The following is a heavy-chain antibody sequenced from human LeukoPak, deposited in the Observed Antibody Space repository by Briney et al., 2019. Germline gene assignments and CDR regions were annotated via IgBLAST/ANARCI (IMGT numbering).Heavy chain of an antibody. J-gene: IGHJ3*02. Sequence: ASETLSLTRTVSGGSISSSSYYWGWIRQPPGKGLEWIGSIYYSGSTYYNPSLKSRVTISVDTSKNQFSLKLSSVTAADTAVYYCARPGLYYYDSSGQNAFDIWGQGTMVTVSS. CDR2: IYYSGST. D-gene: IGHD3-22*01. CDR3: ARPGLYYYDSSGQNAFDI. CDR1: GGSISSSSYY. V-gene: IGHV4-39*01.